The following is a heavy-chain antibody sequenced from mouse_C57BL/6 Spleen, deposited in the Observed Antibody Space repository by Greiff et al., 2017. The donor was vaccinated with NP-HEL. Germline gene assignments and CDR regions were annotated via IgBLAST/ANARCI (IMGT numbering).Heavy chain of an antibody. CDR1: GYSITSGYY. Sequence: DVQLVESGPGLVKPSQSLSLTCSVTGYSITSGYYWNWIRQFPGNKLEWMGYISYDGSNNYNPSLKNRISITRDTSKNQFFLKLNSVTTEDTATYYCARHYGSSYPAWFAYWGQGTLVTVSA. CDR2: ISYDGSN. J-gene: IGHJ3*01. V-gene: IGHV3-6*01. D-gene: IGHD1-1*01. CDR3: ARHYGSSYPAWFAY.